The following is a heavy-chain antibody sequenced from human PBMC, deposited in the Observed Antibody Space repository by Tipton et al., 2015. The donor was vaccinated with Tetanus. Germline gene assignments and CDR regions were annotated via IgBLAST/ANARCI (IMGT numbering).Heavy chain of an antibody. J-gene: IGHJ4*02. CDR3: ARAPMVRGDTFFDY. CDR1: GYTFTGYY. Sequence: QSGPEVKKPGASVKVSCKASGYTFTGYYMHWVRQAPGQGLEWMGRINPNSGGTNYAQKFQGRVTMTRDTSISTAYMELSRLRSDDTAVYYCARAPMVRGDTFFDYWGQGTLVTVSS. D-gene: IGHD3-10*01. V-gene: IGHV1-2*06. CDR2: INPNSGGT.